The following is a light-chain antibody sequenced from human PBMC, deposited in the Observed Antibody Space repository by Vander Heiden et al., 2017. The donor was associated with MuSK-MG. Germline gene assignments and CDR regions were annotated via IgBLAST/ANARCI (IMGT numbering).Light chain of an antibody. CDR2: GKN. V-gene: IGLV3-19*01. CDR3: NSPDSSGKQRV. CDR1: SLRSYY. Sequence: SSELTQDPAVSVALGQTVRITCQGDSLRSYYASWYQQKPGQAPVRVIYGKNNRPSGIPDRFSGSSSGNKASLTLTGAQAEDEADYYCNSPDSSGKQRVFGGGTKLTVL. J-gene: IGLJ2*01.